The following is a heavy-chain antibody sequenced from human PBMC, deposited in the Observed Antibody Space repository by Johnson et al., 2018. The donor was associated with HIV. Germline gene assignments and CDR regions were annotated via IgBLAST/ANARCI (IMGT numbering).Heavy chain of an antibody. V-gene: IGHV3-30*04. CDR1: GFTFSSYA. D-gene: IGHD5-18*01. J-gene: IGHJ3*02. CDR3: ARESSPWGGDYVGYGLDI. CDR2: ISYDGRNK. Sequence: VQLVESGGGVVQPGRSLRLSCAASGFTFSSYAMHWVRQAPGKGLEWVAVISYDGRNKDYADSVKGRCTISRDNSKNTLFLQMNSLRPEDTAVYHCARESSPWGGDYVGYGLDIWGQGTMVTVSS.